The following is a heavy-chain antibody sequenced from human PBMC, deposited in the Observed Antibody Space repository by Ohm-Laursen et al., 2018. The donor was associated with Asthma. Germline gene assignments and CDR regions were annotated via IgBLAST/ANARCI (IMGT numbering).Heavy chain of an antibody. V-gene: IGHV3-11*06. D-gene: IGHD3-9*01. CDR3: ASDTYYDILTGYSETFQH. CDR2: ISSSSSYT. CDR1: GFTFSDYY. Sequence: SLRLSCAASGFTFSDYYMSWIRQAPGKGLEWVSYISSSSSYTNYADSVKGRFTISRDNAKNSLYLQMNSLRAEDTAVYYCASDTYYDILTGYSETFQHWGQGTTVTVSS. J-gene: IGHJ6*02.